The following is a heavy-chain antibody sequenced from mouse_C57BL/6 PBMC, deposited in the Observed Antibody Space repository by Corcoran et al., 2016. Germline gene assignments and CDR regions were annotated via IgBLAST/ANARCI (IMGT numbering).Heavy chain of an antibody. CDR3: ARTVAAAGPFAY. J-gene: IGHJ3*01. CDR1: GYTFTTYG. V-gene: IGHV9-3*01. D-gene: IGHD6-1*01. CDR2: INTYSGVP. Sequence: QIQLVQSGPELKKPGETVKISCKAAGYTFTTYGMSWVKQAPGKGLKWMGWINTYSGVPTYADDFKVRFAFSLETSASTAYLQINNLKNEDTATYFCARTVAAAGPFAYWGQGTLVTVSA.